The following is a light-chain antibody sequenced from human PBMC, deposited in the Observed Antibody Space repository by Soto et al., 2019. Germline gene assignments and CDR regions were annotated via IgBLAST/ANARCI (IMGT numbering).Light chain of an antibody. CDR3: SSYTSSSTLV. J-gene: IGLJ2*01. Sequence: QLVLTQPASVSGSPGQSITISCTGTSSDVGAYNYVSWYQQHPGKAPKLMIYDVNNRPSGVSNRFSGSKSGNTASLTISGLQAEDEADYYCSSYTSSSTLVFGGGTKLTVL. CDR2: DVN. CDR1: SSDVGAYNY. V-gene: IGLV2-14*01.